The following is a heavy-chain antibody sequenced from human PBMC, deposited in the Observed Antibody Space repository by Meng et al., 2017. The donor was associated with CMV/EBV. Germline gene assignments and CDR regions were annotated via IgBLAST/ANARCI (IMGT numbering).Heavy chain of an antibody. CDR1: GFTFSSYA. V-gene: IGHV3-23*03. CDR3: AKGRYDFWSGYYEAY. Sequence: GGSLRLSCAASGFTFSSYAMSWVRQAPGKGLEWVSVIYNGGSRKYYADSVKGRFTISRDNSKKTPYLQMNSLRAEDTAVYYCAKGRYDFWSGYYEAYWGQGTLVTVSS. J-gene: IGHJ4*02. D-gene: IGHD3-3*01. CDR2: IYNGGSRK.